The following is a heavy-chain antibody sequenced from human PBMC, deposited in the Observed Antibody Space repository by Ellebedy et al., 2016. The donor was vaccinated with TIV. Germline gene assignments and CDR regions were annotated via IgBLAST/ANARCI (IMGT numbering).Heavy chain of an antibody. CDR1: GFTFSSYG. J-gene: IGHJ4*02. CDR3: ARVHCGSVSCYGWDLDY. D-gene: IGHD5-18*01. Sequence: PGGSLRLSCAASGFTFSSYGMHWVRQAPGKGLEWVAVIWSTGSNNYYAASVKGRFTISRNNSKNTLYLQMNRLRAEDTADYYCARVHCGSVSCYGWDLDYWGQGTLVTVSS. V-gene: IGHV3-33*08. CDR2: IWSTGSNN.